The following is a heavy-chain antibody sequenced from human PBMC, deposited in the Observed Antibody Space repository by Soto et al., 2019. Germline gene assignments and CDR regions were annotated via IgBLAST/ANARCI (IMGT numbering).Heavy chain of an antibody. D-gene: IGHD1-7*01. Sequence: EVQLAESGGGIVRPGGSLRLYSVASGCTFSSYDMHWVRQAPGKGLEYVSSISSNGGTTYYGNSVKGRFTISRDNSKNTLYLQMGSLRAEDMAVFYCVRRVSANYDYWGQGTLVTVSS. CDR3: VRRVSANYDY. V-gene: IGHV3-64*01. CDR2: ISSNGGTT. J-gene: IGHJ4*02. CDR1: GCTFSSYD.